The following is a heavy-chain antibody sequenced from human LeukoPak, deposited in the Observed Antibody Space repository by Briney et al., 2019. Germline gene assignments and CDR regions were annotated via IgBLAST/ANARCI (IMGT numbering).Heavy chain of an antibody. J-gene: IGHJ4*02. Sequence: GASVKVSCKASGYTFTNYYMHWVRQAPGQGLERMGIINPSGGSTSYAQKFQGRVTMTKDTSTSTLYMELSSLRSEDTAVYYCARDTDGYNYALGYWGQGTLVTVSS. V-gene: IGHV1-46*01. CDR1: GYTFTNYY. CDR3: ARDTDGYNYALGY. D-gene: IGHD5-24*01. CDR2: INPSGGST.